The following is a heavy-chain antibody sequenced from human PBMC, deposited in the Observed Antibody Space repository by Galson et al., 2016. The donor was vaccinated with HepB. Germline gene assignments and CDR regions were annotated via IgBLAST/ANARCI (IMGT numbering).Heavy chain of an antibody. D-gene: IGHD3-16*01. J-gene: IGHJ6*02. CDR3: AKDIGMRGYQYGLDVWGQGTSPKKKAKNSRVLKINSLRAEETALYYCAKDIGVRGYQYGLDV. CDR2: ITWNTGNI. V-gene: IGHV3-9*01. CDR1: GFTFDDYA. Sequence: SLRLSCAASGFTFDDYAMHWVRQRPGKGLEWVSGITWNTGNIAYADSVKGRFTISRDNAKNSLYLQMNSLRAEDTALYYCAKDIGMRGYQYGLDVWGQGTSPKKKAKNSRVLKINSLRAEETALYYCAKDIGVRGYQYGLDVWGQGTTVTVSS.